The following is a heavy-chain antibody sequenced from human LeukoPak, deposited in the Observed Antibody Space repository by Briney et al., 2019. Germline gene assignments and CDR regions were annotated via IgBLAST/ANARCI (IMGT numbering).Heavy chain of an antibody. Sequence: PGGSLRLSCAASGFTFSSCAMSWVRQAPGKGLEWVSAISGSGGSTYYADSVKGRFTISRDNSKNTLYLQMNSLRAEDTAVYYCARGTGDGYFGWLTWYYFDYWGQGTLVTVSS. D-gene: IGHD3-9*01. CDR2: ISGSGGST. J-gene: IGHJ4*02. CDR1: GFTFSSCA. CDR3: ARGTGDGYFGWLTWYYFDY. V-gene: IGHV3-23*01.